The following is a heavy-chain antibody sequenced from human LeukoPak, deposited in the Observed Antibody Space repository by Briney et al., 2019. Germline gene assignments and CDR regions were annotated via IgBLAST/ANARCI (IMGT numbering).Heavy chain of an antibody. V-gene: IGHV4-59*08. CDR3: ARRNSSGYYEYFDY. CDR2: IYYSGST. D-gene: IGHD3-22*01. Sequence: SETLSLTCTVSGGSISSNYWSWIRQPPGKGLEWIGYIYYSGSTNYNPSLKSRVTISVDTSKNKFSLKVTSVTAADTAVHYCARRNSSGYYEYFDYWGQGTLVTVSS. CDR1: GGSISSNY. J-gene: IGHJ4*02.